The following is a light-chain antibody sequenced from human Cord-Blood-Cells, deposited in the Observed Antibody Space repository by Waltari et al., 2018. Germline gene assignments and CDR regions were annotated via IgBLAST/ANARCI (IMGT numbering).Light chain of an antibody. CDR3: QQYDNLPWT. J-gene: IGKJ1*01. V-gene: IGKV1-33*01. CDR1: QDISNY. Sequence: DIQMNQSPFSLSASVGDRVTITCPASQDISNYLNWYQQKPGKAPKLLIYDASNLETGVPSRFSGSGSGTDFTFTISSLQPEDVATYYCQQYDNLPWTFGQGTKVEIK. CDR2: DAS.